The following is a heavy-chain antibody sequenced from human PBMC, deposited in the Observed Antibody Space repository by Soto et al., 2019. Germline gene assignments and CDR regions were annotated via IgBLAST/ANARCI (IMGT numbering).Heavy chain of an antibody. Sequence: QITLKESGPTLVKPTQTLTLTCTISGFSLSTITMGVGWIRQHPGKALEWLALIYWVDDKRYSPSLRSRLSITNDSSKNPVVLTTTNRYPVDTSTYYCVHRLSNCSVDSCGQGTLVTVSS. CDR3: VHRLSNCSVDS. CDR1: GFSLSTITMG. V-gene: IGHV2-5*02. D-gene: IGHD7-27*01. CDR2: IYWVDDK. J-gene: IGHJ4*02.